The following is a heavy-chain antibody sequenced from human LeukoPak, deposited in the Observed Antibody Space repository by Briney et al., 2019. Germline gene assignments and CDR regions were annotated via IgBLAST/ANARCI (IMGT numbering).Heavy chain of an antibody. V-gene: IGHV1-8*01. D-gene: IGHD2-2*01. CDR2: MNPNSGNT. Sequence: ASVRVSCKASGYTFTSYDINWVRQATGQGLEWMGWMNPNSGNTGYAQKFQGRFTMTRDTSISTAYMELSRLRSDDTAVYYCARVDGYCSSTSCYGFYYYMDVWGKGTTVTVSS. CDR3: ARVDGYCSSTSCYGFYYYMDV. CDR1: GYTFTSYD. J-gene: IGHJ6*03.